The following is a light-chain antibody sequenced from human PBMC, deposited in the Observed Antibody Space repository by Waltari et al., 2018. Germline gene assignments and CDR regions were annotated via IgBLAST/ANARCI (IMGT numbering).Light chain of an antibody. CDR3: QSYQSTTVI. CDR1: SGRIASNF. Sequence: NFMLTQPHSVSGSPGKTVIISCTASSGRIASNFVQWYQHRPGSAPIIVIYEDYHRPSGVPDRFAGSVDSSSNSASLTISGLRPEDEADYYCQSYQSTTVIFGGGTHLTVL. V-gene: IGLV6-57*02. J-gene: IGLJ2*01. CDR2: EDY.